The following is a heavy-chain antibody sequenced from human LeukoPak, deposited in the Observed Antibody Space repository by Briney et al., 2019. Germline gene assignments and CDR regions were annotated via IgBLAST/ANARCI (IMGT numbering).Heavy chain of an antibody. CDR3: ARGLWDIVVVPAARTFDY. J-gene: IGHJ4*02. D-gene: IGHD2-2*01. Sequence: SETLSLTCAVYGGSFSSYYWGWIRQPPGKGLEWIGEINHSGGTNYNPSLKSRVTISVDTPKNQFSLRLSSVTAADTAVYYCARGLWDIVVVPAARTFDYWGQGTLVTVSS. V-gene: IGHV4-34*01. CDR1: GGSFSSYY. CDR2: INHSGGT.